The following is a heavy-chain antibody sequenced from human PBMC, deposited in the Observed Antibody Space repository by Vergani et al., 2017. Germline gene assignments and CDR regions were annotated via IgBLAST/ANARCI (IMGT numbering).Heavy chain of an antibody. CDR2: INHSGST. CDR3: ARGQEYSSWGWFFDL. Sequence: QVQLQQWGAGLLKPSETLSLTCAVYGGSFSGYYWSWIRQPPGKGLEWIGEINHSGSTNYNPSLKSRVTISVDTSKNQFSLKLSSVTAADMAVYYCARGQEYSSWGWFFDLRGRGTLVTVSS. V-gene: IGHV4-34*01. J-gene: IGHJ2*01. D-gene: IGHD6-6*01. CDR1: GGSFSGYY.